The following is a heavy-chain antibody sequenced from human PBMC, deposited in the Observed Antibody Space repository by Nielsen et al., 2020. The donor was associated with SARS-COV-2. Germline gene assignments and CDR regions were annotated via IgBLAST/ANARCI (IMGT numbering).Heavy chain of an antibody. D-gene: IGHD3-9*01. CDR2: IYSGGSST. V-gene: IGHV3-23*03. CDR3: ARRDYDILTGYPIPYYGMDV. Sequence: GGSLRLSCAASGFTFSSYAMSWVRQAPGKGLEWVSVIYSGGSSTYYADSVKGRFTISRDNSKNTLYLQMNSLRAEDTAVYYCARRDYDILTGYPIPYYGMDVWGQGTTVTVSS. J-gene: IGHJ6*02. CDR1: GFTFSSYA.